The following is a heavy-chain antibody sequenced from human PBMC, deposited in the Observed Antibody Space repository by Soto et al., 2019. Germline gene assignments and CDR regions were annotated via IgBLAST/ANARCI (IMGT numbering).Heavy chain of an antibody. V-gene: IGHV3-23*01. CDR1: GFTFSSYA. D-gene: IGHD3-22*01. J-gene: IGHJ4*02. CDR2: ISGSGVST. Sequence: EVPLLESGGGLAQPGGSLRLSCAASGFTFSSYAMSWVRQAPGKGLEWVSAISGSGVSTYYADSVKGRFTISRDNSKITLYLQMNSLRAEDTAVYYCAKSPGMYYYDSSGYYHYDYWGQGTLVTVSS. CDR3: AKSPGMYYYDSSGYYHYDY.